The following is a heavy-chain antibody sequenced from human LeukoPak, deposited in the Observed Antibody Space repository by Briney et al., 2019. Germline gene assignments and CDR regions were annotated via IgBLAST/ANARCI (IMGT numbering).Heavy chain of an antibody. V-gene: IGHV3-21*01. Sequence: GGSLTLSCPASGFTFSRYSMNWVRQAPWKGLEGVASISRSRSYIYYAGSVKDRSTIPRDNAKKSLYLHMNSLRAEDTAVYYCAREGEVVVITVYYYYMDVWGKGTTVIVSS. CDR3: AREGEVVVITVYYYYMDV. CDR1: GFTFSRYS. D-gene: IGHD3-22*01. J-gene: IGHJ6*03. CDR2: ISRSRSYI.